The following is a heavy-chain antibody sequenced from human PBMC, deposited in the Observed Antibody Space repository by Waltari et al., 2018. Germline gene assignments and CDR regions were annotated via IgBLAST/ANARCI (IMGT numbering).Heavy chain of an antibody. CDR3: ARDTSGTKGALDY. CDR1: GFTVSSTY. D-gene: IGHD3-10*01. V-gene: IGHV3-66*01. Sequence: EVQLVESGGGWVQPGGSLRPYCAARGFTVSSTYMSWVRQAPGKGLEWVSVIYIGGSTYYADSVKGRFTSSRDNSKNMLYLQMDSLRAEDTAVYYCARDTSGTKGALDYWGQGTLVTVSS. CDR2: IYIGGST. J-gene: IGHJ4*02.